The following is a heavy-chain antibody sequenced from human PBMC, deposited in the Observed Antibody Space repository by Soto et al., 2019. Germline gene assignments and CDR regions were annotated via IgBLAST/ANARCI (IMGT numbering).Heavy chain of an antibody. CDR3: ARRYGGNFDY. CDR2: IYYSGST. V-gene: IGHV4-39*07. D-gene: IGHD3-16*01. J-gene: IGHJ4*02. CDR1: SGSINSSIYY. Sequence: SETLSLTCTVSSGSINSSIYYWGLNRQPPGKGLEWIGSIYYSGSTNYNPSLKSRVTISVDTSKNQFSLKLSSVTAADTAVYYCARRYGGNFDYWGQGTLVTVSS.